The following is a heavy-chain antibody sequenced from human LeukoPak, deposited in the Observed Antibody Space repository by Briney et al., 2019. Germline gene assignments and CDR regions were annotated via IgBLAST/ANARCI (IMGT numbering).Heavy chain of an antibody. CDR1: GCSISSGYY. CDR3: ASRYTPPTSIAARYYFDY. J-gene: IGHJ4*02. CDR2: IYHSGST. Sequence: SETLSLTCAVSGCSISSGYYWGWIRQPPGKGLEGFGSIYHSGSTYYNPSLKSRVTISVDTSKNQFSLKLSSATAADTAVYYCASRYTPPTSIAARYYFDYWGQGTLVTVSS. V-gene: IGHV4-38-2*01. D-gene: IGHD6-6*01.